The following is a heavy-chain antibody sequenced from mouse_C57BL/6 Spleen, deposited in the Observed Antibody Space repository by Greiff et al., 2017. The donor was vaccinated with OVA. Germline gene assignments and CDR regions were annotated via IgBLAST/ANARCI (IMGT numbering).Heavy chain of an antibody. CDR3: AASEFTTIRATDWYFDV. CDR1: GYSFTDYN. D-gene: IGHD1-1*01. V-gene: IGHV1-39*01. J-gene: IGHJ1*03. CDR2: INPNYGTT. Sequence: VQLKQSGPELVKPGASVKISCKASGYSFTDYNMNWVKQSNGKSLEWIGVINPNYGTTSYNQKFKGKATLTVDQSSSTAYMQLNSLTSAASAVSYYAASEFTTIRATDWYFDVWGTGTTVTVSS.